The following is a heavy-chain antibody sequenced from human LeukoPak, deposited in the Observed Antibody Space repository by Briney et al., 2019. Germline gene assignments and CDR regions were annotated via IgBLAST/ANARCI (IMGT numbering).Heavy chain of an antibody. D-gene: IGHD3-10*01. J-gene: IGHJ4*02. CDR2: INANSGVT. V-gene: IGHV1-2*02. Sequence: ASVKVSCKASGYTFTGYYLHWVPQAPGQGLEWMGRINANSGVTDYAQKFQGRVTMTRDTSTTTAYMELSRLTSDDTAVYYCAKGEISYGSGSPHFDYWAQGTLVTGSS. CDR3: AKGEISYGSGSPHFDY. CDR1: GYTFTGYY.